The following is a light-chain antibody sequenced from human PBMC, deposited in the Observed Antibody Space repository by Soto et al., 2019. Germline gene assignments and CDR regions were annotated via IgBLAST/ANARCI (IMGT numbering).Light chain of an antibody. CDR1: QRVATN. J-gene: IGKJ1*01. V-gene: IGKV3-15*01. Sequence: IVLTQSPATLSVSPGERVTLSCGASQRVATNLAWYQQKPGQAPRLLIYRASTRATGIPARFSGIGSGTEFTLTISSLQSEDFAVYYCQQYDNWPRTFGQGTKVDI. CDR2: RAS. CDR3: QQYDNWPRT.